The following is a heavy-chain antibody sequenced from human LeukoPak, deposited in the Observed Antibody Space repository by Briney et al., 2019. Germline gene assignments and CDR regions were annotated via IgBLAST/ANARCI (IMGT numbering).Heavy chain of an antibody. J-gene: IGHJ4*02. CDR2: SSAYNGNT. CDR3: AGVYCSSTSCYPSWISGYFDY. V-gene: IGHV1-18*01. Sequence: ASVKVSCKASGYTFTSYGICWVRQAPGQGLEWMGWSSAYNGNTNYAQKLQGRVTMTTDTSTSTAYMELRSLRSDDTAVYYCAGVYCSSTSCYPSWISGYFDYWGQGTLVTVSS. CDR1: GYTFTSYG. D-gene: IGHD2-2*01.